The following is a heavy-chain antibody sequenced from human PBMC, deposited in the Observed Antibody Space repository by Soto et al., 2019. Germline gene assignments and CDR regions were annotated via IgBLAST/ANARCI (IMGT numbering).Heavy chain of an antibody. CDR3: AKGPRSSWSYFDY. CDR1: GFTFSSYA. D-gene: IGHD6-13*01. CDR2: ISGSGGST. J-gene: IGHJ4*02. Sequence: GGSLRLSCAASGFTFSSYAISWVRQAPGKGLEWVSAISGSGGSTYYADSVKGRFTISRDNSKNTLYLQMNSLRADDTAVYYCAKGPRSSWSYFDYWGQGTLVTVSS. V-gene: IGHV3-23*01.